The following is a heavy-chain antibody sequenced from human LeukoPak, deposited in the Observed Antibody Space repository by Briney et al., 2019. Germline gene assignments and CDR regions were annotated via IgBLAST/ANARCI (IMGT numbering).Heavy chain of an antibody. CDR2: ISSSSSTI. CDR3: ARKTGGSLDI. Sequence: GGSLRLSCAASGFTFSSTSMNWVRQAPGKGLEWVAYISSSSSTIFYADSVKGRFTIFRDNAKNSLYLEMNSLRAEDTAVYYCARKTGGSLDIWGQGTMVTVSS. J-gene: IGHJ3*02. CDR1: GFTFSSTS. V-gene: IGHV3-48*01. D-gene: IGHD7-27*01.